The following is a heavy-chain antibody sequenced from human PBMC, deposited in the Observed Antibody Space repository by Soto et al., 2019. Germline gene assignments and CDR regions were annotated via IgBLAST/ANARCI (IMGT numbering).Heavy chain of an antibody. D-gene: IGHD2-15*01. Sequence: QVQLVHSGAEVKKPGASVKVSCKASRYTLTTYGISWVRQAPGQGLEWMGWVSAYNDNTNYAQKLQGRVTMTTDKSTITAYMELRSLRSDDTDVYYCARDPRDRDAFDIWGQGTMVTVS. J-gene: IGHJ3*02. V-gene: IGHV1-18*01. CDR1: RYTLTTYG. CDR3: ARDPRDRDAFDI. CDR2: VSAYNDNT.